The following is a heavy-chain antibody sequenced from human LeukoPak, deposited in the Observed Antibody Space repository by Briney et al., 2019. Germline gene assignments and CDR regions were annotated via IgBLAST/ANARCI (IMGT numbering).Heavy chain of an antibody. J-gene: IGHJ3*02. V-gene: IGHV3-30*04. CDR2: ISYDGSNK. CDR1: GFTFSSYA. CDR3: GGFGSVVVPAAMGGRAFDI. Sequence: PGRSLRLSCAASGFTFSSYAMHWVRQAPGKGLEWVAVISYDGSNKYYADSVKGRFTISRDNSKNTPYLQMNSLRAEDTAVYYWGGFGSVVVPAAMGGRAFDIWGQGKMVTVSS. D-gene: IGHD2-2*01.